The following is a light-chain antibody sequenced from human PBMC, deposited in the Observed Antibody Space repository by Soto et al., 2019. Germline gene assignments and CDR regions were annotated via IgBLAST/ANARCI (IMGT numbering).Light chain of an antibody. CDR2: DVS. V-gene: IGLV2-14*01. Sequence: QSALTQPASVSGSPGQSISISCTGTSSDVGAYNYVSWYQQHPGKAPKLMIYDVSSRPSGVSNRFSGSKSGNTASLTISGLQAEDEADYYCISYTSSNTGVFGGVTKLTVL. J-gene: IGLJ3*02. CDR1: SSDVGAYNY. CDR3: ISYTSSNTGV.